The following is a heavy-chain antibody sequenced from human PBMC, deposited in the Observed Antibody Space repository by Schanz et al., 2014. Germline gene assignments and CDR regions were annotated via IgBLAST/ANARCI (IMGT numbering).Heavy chain of an antibody. Sequence: EVQLVESGGDVVQPGRSLRLSCAASGFTFSTHAMHWVRQAPGKGLEYISAISNNGDSTYYADSVKGRFTISRDNSKNTLFLQMSSLRVDDMAVYYCGRAGTGMAGWYFELWGHGTLVTVSS. CDR1: GFTFSTHA. D-gene: IGHD5-18*01. J-gene: IGHJ2*01. CDR3: GRAGTGMAGWYFEL. CDR2: ISNNGDST. V-gene: IGHV3-64D*06.